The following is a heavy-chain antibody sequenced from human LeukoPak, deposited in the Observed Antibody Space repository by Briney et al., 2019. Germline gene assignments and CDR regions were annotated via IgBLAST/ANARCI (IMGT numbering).Heavy chain of an antibody. D-gene: IGHD5-18*01. V-gene: IGHV5-10-1*01. CDR1: GYTFTSYW. CDR2: IDPSDSYT. Sequence: GESLKISCKGSGYTFTSYWITWVRQMPGKGLEWMGRIDPSDSYTNYSPSFQGHVTVSADKSISTAYLGWSSLKASDTAMYYCARQNTAGGLDVWGQGTTVAVSS. J-gene: IGHJ6*02. CDR3: ARQNTAGGLDV.